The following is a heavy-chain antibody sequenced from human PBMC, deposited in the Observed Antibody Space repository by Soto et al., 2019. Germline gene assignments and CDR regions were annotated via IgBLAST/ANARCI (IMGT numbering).Heavy chain of an antibody. Sequence: EVQLVESGGGLVQPGGSLRLSCVASGIPVSSNYMTWVRQAPGKGLEWVSVLHSGGDTYYANSVKGRFTISRHDSTNPLFLQMNSLTAADTAVYYCARDGPYYYASRMDVWGQETTVTVSS. CDR3: ARDGPYYYASRMDV. CDR1: GIPVSSNY. D-gene: IGHD3-10*01. J-gene: IGHJ6*02. V-gene: IGHV3-53*04. CDR2: LHSGGDT.